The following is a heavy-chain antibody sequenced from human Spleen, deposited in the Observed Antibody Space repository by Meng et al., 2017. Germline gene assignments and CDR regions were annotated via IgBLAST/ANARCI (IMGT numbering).Heavy chain of an antibody. CDR1: GYNFPDYY. Sequence: ASVKVSCKPSGYNFPDYYIHWVRRAPGQGLEWMGRINPKSGDTHYAQKFQARVTMTGDTSISTAYMKLSRLRSDDTAVYYCARDGECGSYWCKGDHDAFDIWGQGTMVTVSS. D-gene: IGHD1-26*01. CDR3: ARDGECGSYWCKGDHDAFDI. CDR2: INPKSGDT. J-gene: IGHJ3*02. V-gene: IGHV1-2*06.